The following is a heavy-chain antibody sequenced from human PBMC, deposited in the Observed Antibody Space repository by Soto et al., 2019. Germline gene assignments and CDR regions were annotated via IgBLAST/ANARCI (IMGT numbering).Heavy chain of an antibody. D-gene: IGHD6-13*01. J-gene: IGHJ4*02. CDR1: GFSVTTNY. CDR3: ARGTWGISWPNFFDY. Sequence: GGSLRLSCTAPGFSVTTNYMSWVRQAPGKGLEWVSVIYAGGSTSYADSVKGRFTVSRDNSNNTLFLQLSSLRVEDTAIYYCARGTWGISWPNFFDYWGQGGLVTVSS. CDR2: IYAGGST. V-gene: IGHV3-53*01.